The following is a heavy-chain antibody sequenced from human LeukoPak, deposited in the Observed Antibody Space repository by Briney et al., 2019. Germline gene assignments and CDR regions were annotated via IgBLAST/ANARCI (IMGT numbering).Heavy chain of an antibody. Sequence: SETLSLTCTVSGGSISSSDYYWGWIRQPAGKGLEWIGSIYYGGSTYYNPSLKSRVTISVDTSKNQFSLKLSSVTAADTAVYYCARAMTTVTSWSPGEDVWGQGTTVTVSS. J-gene: IGHJ6*02. D-gene: IGHD4-17*01. CDR3: ARAMTTVTSWSPGEDV. CDR2: IYYGGST. CDR1: GGSISSSDYY. V-gene: IGHV4-39*07.